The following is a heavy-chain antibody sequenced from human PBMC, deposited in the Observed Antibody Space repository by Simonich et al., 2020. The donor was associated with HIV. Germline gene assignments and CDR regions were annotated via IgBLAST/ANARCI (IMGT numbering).Heavy chain of an antibody. D-gene: IGHD3-10*01. J-gene: IGHJ3*02. Sequence: EVQLLESGGGLVQPGGSLRLSCVASGFTFTNSAMRWVRQAPGKGREWVSGTYYADSGKGRFTISRDNSKNTLYLQMNSLRADDTAVYYCAKEGSMGAFDIWGQGTMVTVSS. CDR1: GFTFTNSA. V-gene: IGHV3-23*01. CDR3: AKEGSMGAFDI. CDR2: T.